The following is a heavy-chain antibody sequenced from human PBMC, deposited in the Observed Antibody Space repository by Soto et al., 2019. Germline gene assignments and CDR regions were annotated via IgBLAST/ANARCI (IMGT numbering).Heavy chain of an antibody. CDR3: ARKSDSSPVPEADGV. Sequence: EVQLVETGGGLIQPGGSLRLSCAASGFSVGSNYMTWVRQSPGKGLEWVSLIYSNGDTDYADSVKGQFSSSRDNLKNTLYLQMNNLRAEDTAVYHCARKSDSSPVPEADGVWGRGTLVTVSS. V-gene: IGHV3-53*02. D-gene: IGHD2-8*01. J-gene: IGHJ4*02. CDR2: IYSNGDT. CDR1: GFSVGSNY.